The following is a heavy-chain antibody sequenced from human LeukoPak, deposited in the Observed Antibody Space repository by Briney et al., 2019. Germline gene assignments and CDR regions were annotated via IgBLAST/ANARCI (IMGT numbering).Heavy chain of an antibody. J-gene: IGHJ3*02. V-gene: IGHV3-30-3*01. CDR2: ISYDGSNK. CDR1: GFTFSSYW. CDR3: ARVLLGAFDI. Sequence: GGSLRLSCVASGFTFSSYWINWVRQAPGKGLEWVAFISYDGSNKYSADSLKGRFTISRDNSKNTLYLQMNSLRAEDTAVYYCARVLLGAFDIWGQGTMVTVSS.